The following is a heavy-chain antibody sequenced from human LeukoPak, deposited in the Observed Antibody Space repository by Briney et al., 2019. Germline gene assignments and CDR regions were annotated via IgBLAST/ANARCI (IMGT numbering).Heavy chain of an antibody. J-gene: IGHJ4*02. V-gene: IGHV3-7*01. CDR2: IKQDGSEK. CDR1: GFTFSSYW. D-gene: IGHD6-6*01. CDR3: ARDQWYSSSDF. Sequence: GGSLRLSRAASGFTFSSYWMSWVRQAPGKGLEWVANIKQDGSEKYYVDSVKGRFTISRDNAKNSLYLQMNSLRAEDTAVYYCARDQWYSSSDFWGQGTLVTVSS.